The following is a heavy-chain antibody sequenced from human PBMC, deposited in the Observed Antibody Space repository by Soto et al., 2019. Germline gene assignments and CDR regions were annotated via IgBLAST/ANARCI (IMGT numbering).Heavy chain of an antibody. Sequence: GASVKVSCKASGYTFTGYYMHWVRQAPGQRLEWMGWINPKRGGTNYAQKLQGWVTMTRDTSISTAYMQLTRLRSDDTAVYYCARLLTGVAGGIPDAFDIWGQGTMVTVSS. CDR3: ARLLTGVAGGIPDAFDI. V-gene: IGHV1-2*04. CDR2: INPKRGGT. J-gene: IGHJ3*02. CDR1: GYTFTGYY. D-gene: IGHD6-19*01.